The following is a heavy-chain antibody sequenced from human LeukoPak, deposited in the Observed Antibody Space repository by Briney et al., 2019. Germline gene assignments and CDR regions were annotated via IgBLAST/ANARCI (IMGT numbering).Heavy chain of an antibody. CDR3: APGRGIFGVGFDY. D-gene: IGHD3-3*01. Sequence: GGSLRLSCAASGFTFSSYGMHWVRQAPGKGLEWVAVISYDGSNKYYADSVKGRFTISRDNPKNTLYLQMNSLRAEDTAVYYCAPGRGIFGVGFDYWGQGTLVTVSS. CDR1: GFTFSSYG. J-gene: IGHJ4*02. V-gene: IGHV3-30*03. CDR2: ISYDGSNK.